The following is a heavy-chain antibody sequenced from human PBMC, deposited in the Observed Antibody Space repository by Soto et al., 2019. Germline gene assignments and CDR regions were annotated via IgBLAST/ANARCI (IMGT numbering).Heavy chain of an antibody. J-gene: IGHJ3*02. CDR1: GFNFKKFA. Sequence: PGGSLRLSCEASGFNFKKFAMGWVRQAPGEGQGLRRGSGGSTYYADSVKGRFTISRDNSKNTLYLQMNSLRAEDTAVYYCAKVPYYYDSSGYQGAFDIWGQGTMVTVSS. V-gene: IGHV3-23*01. CDR2: GSGGST. D-gene: IGHD3-22*01. CDR3: AKVPYYYDSSGYQGAFDI.